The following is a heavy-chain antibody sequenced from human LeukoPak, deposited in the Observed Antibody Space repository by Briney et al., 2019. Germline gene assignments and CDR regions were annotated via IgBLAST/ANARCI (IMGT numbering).Heavy chain of an antibody. D-gene: IGHD2-8*01. CDR3: VRVQWGSLVAIDY. CDR1: GFTFSSYW. CDR2: IEYGSSP. J-gene: IGHJ4*02. Sequence: GGSLRLSCAASGFTFSSYWMHWVRQAPGKGLVWVSRIEYGSSPSYADFVKGRFTISRDNAKNTLDPQKNSLRGEDTAVYFRVRVQWGSLVAIDYWGQGTLVTVSS. V-gene: IGHV3-74*01.